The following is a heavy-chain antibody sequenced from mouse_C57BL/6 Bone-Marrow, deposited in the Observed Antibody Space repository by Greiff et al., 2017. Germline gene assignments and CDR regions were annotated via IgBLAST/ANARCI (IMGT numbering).Heavy chain of an antibody. J-gene: IGHJ1*03. CDR3: ARRRGYFDV. CDR2: ISNGGGST. Sequence: DVMLVESGGGLVQPGGSLKLSCAASGFTFSDYYMYWVRQTPEKRLEWVAYISNGGGSTYYPDTVKGRFTMSRDNAKNTLYLQMSRLKSEDTAMYYCARRRGYFDVWGTGTTVTVSS. CDR1: GFTFSDYY. V-gene: IGHV5-12*01.